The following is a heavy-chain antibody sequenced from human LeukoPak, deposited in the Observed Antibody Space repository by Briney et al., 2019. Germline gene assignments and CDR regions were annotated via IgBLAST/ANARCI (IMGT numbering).Heavy chain of an antibody. CDR2: IFDSVST. CDR1: GGSIRSYY. Sequence: SETLSLTCTVSGGSIRSYYWSWIRQPAGKGLEWIGHIFDSVSTNYNPSLNSRVTMSAVTSKNQFSLKLSSVTAADTAVYYCARRYISTWVMDVWGQGTTVTVSS. V-gene: IGHV4-4*07. J-gene: IGHJ6*02. D-gene: IGHD6-13*01. CDR3: ARRYISTWVMDV.